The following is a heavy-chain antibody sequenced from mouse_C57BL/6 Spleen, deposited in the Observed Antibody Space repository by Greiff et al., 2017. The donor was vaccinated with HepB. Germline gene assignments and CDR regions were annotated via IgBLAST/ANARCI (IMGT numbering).Heavy chain of an antibody. Sequence: VKLQESGPELVKPGASVKLSCKASGYTFTSYDINWVKQRPGQGLEWIGWIYPRDGSTKYNEKFKGKATLTVDTSSSTAYMELHSLTSEDSAVYFCARIGAYGSSPAWFAYWGQGTLVTVSA. CDR1: GYTFTSYD. CDR2: IYPRDGST. J-gene: IGHJ3*01. D-gene: IGHD1-1*01. V-gene: IGHV1-85*01. CDR3: ARIGAYGSSPAWFAY.